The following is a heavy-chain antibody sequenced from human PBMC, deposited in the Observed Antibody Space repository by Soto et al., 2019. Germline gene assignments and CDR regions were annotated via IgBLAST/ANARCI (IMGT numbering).Heavy chain of an antibody. Sequence: QVQLVQSGAEVKKPGSSVKVSCKASGGTFSSYTISWVRQAPGQGLEWMGRIIPILGIANYAQKFQGRVTITADKSTSTAYMELSSLRSEDTAVYHCARDLDCGGDSCFDYWGQGTLVTVSS. CDR1: GGTFSSYT. V-gene: IGHV1-69*08. J-gene: IGHJ4*02. D-gene: IGHD2-21*02. CDR2: IIPILGIA. CDR3: ARDLDCGGDSCFDY.